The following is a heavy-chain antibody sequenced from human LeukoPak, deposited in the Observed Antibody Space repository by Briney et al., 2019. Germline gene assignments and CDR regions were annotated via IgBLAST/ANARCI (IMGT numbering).Heavy chain of an antibody. CDR1: GGTFSSYA. CDR3: AVPAAIDYYYYYYMDV. Sequence: ASVKVSCKASGGTFSSYAISWVRQAPGQGLEWRGGIIPIFGTANYAQKFQGRVTITTDESTSTAYMELSSLRSEDTAVYYCAVPAAIDYYYYYYMDVWGKGTTVTVSS. D-gene: IGHD2-2*01. V-gene: IGHV1-69*05. CDR2: IIPIFGTA. J-gene: IGHJ6*03.